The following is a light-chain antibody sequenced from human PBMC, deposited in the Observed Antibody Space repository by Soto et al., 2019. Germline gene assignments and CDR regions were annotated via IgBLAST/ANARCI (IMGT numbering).Light chain of an antibody. J-gene: IGKJ4*01. Sequence: DIVMTQSPDSLAVSLGERATINCKSSQSVLYSSNNKNYLAWYQQKPGQPPKLLIYWASTRESGVPDRFSGSGSGTDFTLTISSLQAEDVAVYYCQQYLRTPLTFGGGTRVEI. CDR3: QQYLRTPLT. CDR2: WAS. CDR1: QSVLYSSNNKNY. V-gene: IGKV4-1*01.